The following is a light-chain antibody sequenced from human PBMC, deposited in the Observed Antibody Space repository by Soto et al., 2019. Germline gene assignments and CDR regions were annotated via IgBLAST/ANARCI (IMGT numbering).Light chain of an antibody. J-gene: IGKJ1*01. CDR3: QQTYTAPGT. CDR2: VTS. V-gene: IGKV1-39*01. Sequence: DIQMTQSPSSLSASVGDRVTVTCRPSQNITKFLNWYQEKPGKAPKVLIYVTSNLENGVPSRFSGSGSGREFTLTISSLQPEDFETYYCQQTYTAPGTFGQGTRVEV. CDR1: QNITKF.